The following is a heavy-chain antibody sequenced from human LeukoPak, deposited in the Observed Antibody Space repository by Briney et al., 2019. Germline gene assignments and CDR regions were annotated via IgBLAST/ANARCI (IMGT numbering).Heavy chain of an antibody. J-gene: IGHJ4*02. Sequence: GASVKVSCKASGYTFTSYGISWVRQAPGQGLEWMGWISAYNGNTNYAQKLQGRVTMTTDTSTSTAYMELRSLRSDDTAVYYCARVDLGEWLAHFDYWGQGTLVTVSS. CDR3: ARVDLGEWLAHFDY. CDR1: GYTFTSYG. V-gene: IGHV1-18*01. D-gene: IGHD6-19*01. CDR2: ISAYNGNT.